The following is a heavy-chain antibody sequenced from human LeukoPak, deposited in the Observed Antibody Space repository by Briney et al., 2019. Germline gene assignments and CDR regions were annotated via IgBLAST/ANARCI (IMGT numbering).Heavy chain of an antibody. V-gene: IGHV3-30*18. D-gene: IGHD2-15*01. CDR1: GFTFSSYG. J-gene: IGHJ4*02. CDR2: ISYDGSNK. Sequence: GGSLRLSCAASGFTFSSYGMHWVRQAPGKGLEWVAVISYDGSNKYHADSVKGRFTISRDNSKNTLYLQMNSLRAEDTAVYYCAKVEDIVVVVAAFDYWGQGTLVTVSS. CDR3: AKVEDIVVVVAAFDY.